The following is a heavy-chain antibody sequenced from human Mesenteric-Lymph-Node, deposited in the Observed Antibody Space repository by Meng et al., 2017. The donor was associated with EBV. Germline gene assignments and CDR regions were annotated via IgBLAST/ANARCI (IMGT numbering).Heavy chain of an antibody. J-gene: IGHJ5*02. D-gene: IGHD6-19*01. V-gene: IGHV2-5*02. CDR2: VYWDDDT. Sequence: QIPFKEFGPTLVKPTXTLTLTRILPGFSLSTSGVGVGWIRQPPGKALEFLALVYWDDDTRYSPSLKSRLTITRDTSKNQVVLTMTNMDPVDTATYYCAHRRALGSGWYEDWFDPWGQGTLVTVSS. CDR3: AHRRALGSGWYEDWFDP. CDR1: GFSLSTSGVG.